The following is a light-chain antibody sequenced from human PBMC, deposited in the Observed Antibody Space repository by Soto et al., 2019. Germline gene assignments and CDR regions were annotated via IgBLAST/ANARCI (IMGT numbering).Light chain of an antibody. CDR2: DVT. CDR3: CSYADNYFYV. CDR1: SSDVGGYNY. V-gene: IGLV2-11*01. J-gene: IGLJ1*01. Sequence: QSALTQPRSVSGSPGQSVTISCTGTSSDVGGYNYVSWYQQHPGKAPKLMIYDVTQRPSGIPDRFSGSKSGNTASLTISGLQPDDEADYHCCSYADNYFYVFGSGTKLTVL.